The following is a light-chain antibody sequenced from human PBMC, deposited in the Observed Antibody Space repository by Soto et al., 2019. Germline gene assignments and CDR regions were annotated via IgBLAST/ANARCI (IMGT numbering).Light chain of an antibody. CDR3: SSYTSSSTPGV. J-gene: IGLJ2*01. V-gene: IGLV2-14*01. CDR2: EVS. CDR1: SSDVGGYNY. Sequence: QSALTQPASVSGSPGQSITISCTGTSSDVGGYNYVSWYQQHPGKAPKLMIYEVSNRSSGVSNRFSGSKSGNTASLTISGLQAEDEADDYCSSYTSSSTPGVFGGGTKLTVL.